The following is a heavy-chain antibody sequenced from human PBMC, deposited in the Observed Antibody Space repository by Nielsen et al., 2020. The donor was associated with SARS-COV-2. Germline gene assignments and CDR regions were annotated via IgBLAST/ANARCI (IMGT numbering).Heavy chain of an antibody. D-gene: IGHD6-13*01. Sequence: GGSLRLSCAAFGFTFSSYGMHWVRQAPGKGLEWVAVISYDGSNKYYADSVKGRFTISRDNSKNTLYLQMNSLRAEDTAVYYCARDHGIATTDTPTDYWGQGTLVTVSS. CDR3: ARDHGIATTDTPTDY. J-gene: IGHJ4*02. CDR2: ISYDGSNK. V-gene: IGHV3-30*03. CDR1: GFTFSSYG.